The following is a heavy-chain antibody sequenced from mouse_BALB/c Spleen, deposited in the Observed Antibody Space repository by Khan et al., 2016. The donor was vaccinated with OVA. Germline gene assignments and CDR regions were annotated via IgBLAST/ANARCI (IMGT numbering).Heavy chain of an antibody. CDR1: GYTFTEYT. CDR2: IIPNNGGT. V-gene: IGHV1-18*01. D-gene: IGHD2-14*01. Sequence: VQLQQSGPELVKPGASVKISCKTSGYTFTEYTMHWVKQSHGKSLEWIGGIIPNNGGTNYNQKFKGKATLTVDKSSSTAYMELRSLTSEESAVYCCARGAYYRYDGYFDVWGAGTTVTVSS. CDR3: ARGAYYRYDGYFDV. J-gene: IGHJ1*01.